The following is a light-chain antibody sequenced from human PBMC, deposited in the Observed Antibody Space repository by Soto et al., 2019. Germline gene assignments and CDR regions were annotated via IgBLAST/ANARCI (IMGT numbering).Light chain of an antibody. CDR1: QSISSY. V-gene: IGKV1-39*01. CDR2: AAS. J-gene: IGKJ4*01. CDR3: QQSYSTPLT. Sequence: DIQMTQSPASRSSSLVDIVTTTCRASQSISSYLNWYQQKPGKAPKLLIYAASSLQSGVPSRFSGSGSGTDFTLTISSLQPEDFATYYCQQSYSTPLTFGGGTKVDIK.